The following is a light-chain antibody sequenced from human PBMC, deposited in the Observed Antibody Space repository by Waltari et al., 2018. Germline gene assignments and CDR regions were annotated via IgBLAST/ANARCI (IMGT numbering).Light chain of an antibody. CDR1: RSVSSY. V-gene: IGKV3-11*01. Sequence: EVVLTQSPATLSLSPGDRATLSCRASRSVSSYLAWYQQKPGQAPRLLIYDASNRATGIPARFSGSGSGTDFTLTISTLEPEDFAVYYCQRSNWPPITFGQGTRLEIK. CDR3: QRSNWPPIT. CDR2: DAS. J-gene: IGKJ5*01.